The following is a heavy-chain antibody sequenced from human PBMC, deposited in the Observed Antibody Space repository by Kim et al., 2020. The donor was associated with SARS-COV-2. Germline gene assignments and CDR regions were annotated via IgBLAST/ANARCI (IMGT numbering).Heavy chain of an antibody. D-gene: IGHD3-22*01. CDR1: GFTFSSYA. Sequence: GGSLRLSCAASGFTFSSYAMSWVRQAPGKGLEWVSAISGSGGSTYYADSVKGRFTISRDNSKNTLYLQMNSLRAEDTAVYYCAKDFPYYYDSSGYYPFDYWGQGTLVTVSS. V-gene: IGHV3-23*01. CDR2: ISGSGGST. CDR3: AKDFPYYYDSSGYYPFDY. J-gene: IGHJ4*02.